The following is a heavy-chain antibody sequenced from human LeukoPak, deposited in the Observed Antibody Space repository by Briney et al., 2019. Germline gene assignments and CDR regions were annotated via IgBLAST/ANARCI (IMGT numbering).Heavy chain of an antibody. Sequence: GGSLRLSCAASGFTFSASAIDWVRQAPGKGLEWVSSINGDSSHIYYADSVKGRFTIARDNAKNSLHLQMNSLRAEDTAVYYCARLTCDSSSCYGKYYFDHWGQGTLATVSS. J-gene: IGHJ4*02. D-gene: IGHD2-2*01. CDR3: ARLTCDSSSCYGKYYFDH. V-gene: IGHV3-21*01. CDR2: INGDSSHI. CDR1: GFTFSASA.